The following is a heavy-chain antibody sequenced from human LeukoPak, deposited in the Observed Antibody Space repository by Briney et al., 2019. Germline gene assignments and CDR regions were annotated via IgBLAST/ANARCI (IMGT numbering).Heavy chain of an antibody. J-gene: IGHJ4*02. Sequence: GGSLRLSCVASGITFSSYSMTGVRQAPGKGLEWVSYISGSSGTTYYADSVKGRFTISRDNAKNSLYLQMNSLRDKDTAVYYCARPWNPQTTVTPVDYWGQGTLVTVSS. CDR1: GITFSSYS. D-gene: IGHD4-17*01. CDR2: ISGSSGTT. V-gene: IGHV3-48*02. CDR3: ARPWNPQTTVTPVDY.